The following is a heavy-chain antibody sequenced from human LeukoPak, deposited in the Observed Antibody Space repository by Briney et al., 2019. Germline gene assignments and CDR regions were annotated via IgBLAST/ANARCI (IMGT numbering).Heavy chain of an antibody. CDR2: IYSGGST. Sequence: GGSLRLSCAASGFTVSSNHMSWVRQAPGKGLEWVSVIYSGGSTYYADSVKGRFTISRDNSKNTLYLQMNSLRAEDTAVYYCARSVSSSWIYYFDYWGQGTLVTVSS. D-gene: IGHD6-13*01. V-gene: IGHV3-53*01. CDR3: ARSVSSSWIYYFDY. J-gene: IGHJ4*02. CDR1: GFTVSSNH.